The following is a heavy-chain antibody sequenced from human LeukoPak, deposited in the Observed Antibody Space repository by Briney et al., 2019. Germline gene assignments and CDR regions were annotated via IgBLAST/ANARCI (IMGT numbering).Heavy chain of an antibody. V-gene: IGHV3-33*01. Sequence: GESLRLSCAASGFIFSHHGMHWVRQAPGQGLEWVAVIWSDGTNRFYADSVKGRFTISRDNSQNTVFLQMDSLRVKDTAIYYCARDAQRGFDYSNSLKYWGHGTLVTVSS. CDR3: ARDAQRGFDYSNSLKY. J-gene: IGHJ4*01. D-gene: IGHD4-11*01. CDR1: GFIFSHHG. CDR2: IWSDGTNR.